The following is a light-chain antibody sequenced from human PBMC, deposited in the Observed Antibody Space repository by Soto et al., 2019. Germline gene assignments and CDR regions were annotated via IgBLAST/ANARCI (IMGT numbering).Light chain of an antibody. Sequence: QSVLTQPPSVAAAPRQKVTISCSGSSSNIGNNYVSWYQQLPGTAPNLLIYENNKRPSGIPDRFSGSKSGTSATLGITGLQTGDEADYYCGTWDSSLSAVVFGGGTKLTV. CDR2: ENN. CDR1: SSNIGNNY. V-gene: IGLV1-51*02. CDR3: GTWDSSLSAVV. J-gene: IGLJ2*01.